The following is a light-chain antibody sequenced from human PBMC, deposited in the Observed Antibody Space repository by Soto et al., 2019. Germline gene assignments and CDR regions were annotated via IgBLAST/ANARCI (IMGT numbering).Light chain of an antibody. J-gene: IGLJ1*01. Sequence: ALTQPPSASGSPGQSVTISCTGTSSDIGGYDFVSWYQQHPDKAPKLIIYEVNKRPSGVPDRFSGSRSGNTASLTVSGLQAEDEADYYCSSFAVSHIVFGTGTKVTVL. CDR2: EVN. V-gene: IGLV2-8*01. CDR3: SSFAVSHIV. CDR1: SSDIGGYDF.